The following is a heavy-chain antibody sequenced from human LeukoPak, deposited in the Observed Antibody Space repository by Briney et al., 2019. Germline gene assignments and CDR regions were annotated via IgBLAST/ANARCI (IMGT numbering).Heavy chain of an antibody. D-gene: IGHD3-3*01. J-gene: IGHJ4*02. CDR2: IYYSGST. CDR1: GGSISSSSYY. CDR3: ARHPSYYDFWSGYYKPGSDFDY. Sequence: TSETLSLTCTVSGGSISSSSYYWGWIRQPPGKGLEWFGRIYYSGSTYYNPSLKSRVTISVDTSKNQFSLKLSSVTAADTAVYYCARHPSYYDFWSGYYKPGSDFDYWGQGTLVTVSS. V-gene: IGHV4-39*01.